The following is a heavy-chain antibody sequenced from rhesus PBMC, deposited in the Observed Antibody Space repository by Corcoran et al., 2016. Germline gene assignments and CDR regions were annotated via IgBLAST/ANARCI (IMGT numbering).Heavy chain of an antibody. CDR2: IGGSSCSP. CDR1: GGSISGCYT. CDR3: ARSSMGFDY. V-gene: IGHV4-127*01. Sequence: QVQLQESGPGVVTPSETLPLTCAASGGSISGCYTLSWTGQPPGKGLEWIGYIGGSSCSPNSNPSLKNRVTISKDTSKNQFSLKLSSVTAADTAVYYCARSSMGFDYWGQGVLVTVSS. J-gene: IGHJ4*01.